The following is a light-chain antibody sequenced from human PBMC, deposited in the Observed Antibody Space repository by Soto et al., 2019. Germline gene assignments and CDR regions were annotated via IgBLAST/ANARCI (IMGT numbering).Light chain of an antibody. J-gene: IGKJ1*01. CDR3: QQYNAWPPWT. Sequence: EIVMTQSPATLSVSPGERATLSCRASQSVSSNLAWYQQKPGQAPRLLIYGASTRATAIPARFSGSGSGTEFTLTISSLQSEDFAVYYCQQYNAWPPWTFGQGTRVEVK. CDR1: QSVSSN. CDR2: GAS. V-gene: IGKV3-15*01.